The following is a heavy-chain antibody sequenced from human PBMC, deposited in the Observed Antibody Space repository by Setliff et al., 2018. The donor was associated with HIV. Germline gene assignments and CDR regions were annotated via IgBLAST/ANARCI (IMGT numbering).Heavy chain of an antibody. V-gene: IGHV1-24*01. CDR3: AKTSPKDGYSSDF. D-gene: IGHD4-4*01. Sequence: GASVKVSCKVFGFTLSEVSIHWVRQAPGKGLEWMGYFDPQDGETVYAQKFQDRVTMTTDTSTNTAYMELSSLGSDDTAVYYCAKTSPKDGYSSDFWGQGTPVTVSS. CDR1: GFTLSEVS. J-gene: IGHJ4*02. CDR2: FDPQDGET.